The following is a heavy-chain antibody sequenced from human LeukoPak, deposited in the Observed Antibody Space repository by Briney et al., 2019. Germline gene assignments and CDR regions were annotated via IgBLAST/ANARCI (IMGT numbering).Heavy chain of an antibody. Sequence: PGGSLRLSCAASGFSFSSYNMNWVRQAPGKGPEWVSSITSSSSYIYYADSVKGRFTISRDNAKNSLYLQMNSLRAEDTAVYYCARSPNWNPSYYYYMDVWGKGTTVTVSS. CDR2: ITSSSSYI. D-gene: IGHD1-1*01. V-gene: IGHV3-21*01. J-gene: IGHJ6*03. CDR1: GFSFSSYN. CDR3: ARSPNWNPSYYYYMDV.